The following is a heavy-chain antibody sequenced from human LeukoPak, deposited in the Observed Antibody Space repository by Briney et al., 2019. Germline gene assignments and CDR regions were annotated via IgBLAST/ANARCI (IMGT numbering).Heavy chain of an antibody. CDR3: ARDSAVEGEPPFDY. J-gene: IGHJ4*02. Sequence: GGSLRLSCAASGFSFSTYSMNWVRQAPGKGLEWVSYITKGSFTIYYADSVKGRFTVSRDNAKNSLFLQMNSLRAEDTAVYYCARDSAVEGEPPFDYWGQGTLVTVSS. CDR2: ITKGSFTI. V-gene: IGHV3-48*01. D-gene: IGHD3-16*01. CDR1: GFSFSTYS.